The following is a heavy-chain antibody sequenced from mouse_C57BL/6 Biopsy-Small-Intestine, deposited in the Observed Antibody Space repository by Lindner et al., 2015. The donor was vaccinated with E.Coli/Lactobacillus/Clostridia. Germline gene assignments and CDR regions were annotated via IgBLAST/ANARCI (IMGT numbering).Heavy chain of an antibody. CDR3: ARRQLRLPSPMDY. V-gene: IGHV1-82*01. Sequence: VQLQESGPELVKPGAVSEDSCKASGYAFSSSWMNWVKQRPGKGLEWIGRIYPGDGDTNYNGKFKGKATLTADKSSSTAYMQLSSLTSEDSAVYFCARRQLRLPSPMDYWGQGTSVTVSS. J-gene: IGHJ4*01. D-gene: IGHD3-2*02. CDR2: IYPGDGDT. CDR1: GYAFSSSW.